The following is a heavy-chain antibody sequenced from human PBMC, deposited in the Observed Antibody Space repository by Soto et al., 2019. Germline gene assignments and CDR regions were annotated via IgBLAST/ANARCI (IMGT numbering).Heavy chain of an antibody. Sequence: PSETLSLTCTVSGGSISSYYWSWIRQPPGKGLEWIGYIYYSGSTNYNPSLKSRVTISVDTSKNQFSLKLSSVTAADTAVYYCARVIPRKGLDYWGQGTLVTVSS. CDR3: ARVIPRKGLDY. CDR2: IYYSGST. CDR1: GGSISSYY. J-gene: IGHJ4*02. V-gene: IGHV4-59*01.